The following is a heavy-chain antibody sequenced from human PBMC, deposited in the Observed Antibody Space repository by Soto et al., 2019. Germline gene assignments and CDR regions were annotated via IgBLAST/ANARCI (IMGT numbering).Heavy chain of an antibody. CDR2: LSGSGGST. Sequence: EVQLLESGGGLVQPGGSLRLSCAASGFTFSSYAMSWVRQAPGKGLEWVSALSGSGGSTYYADSVKGRFTLSRDNSKNMLYLQMNSLRAEDKAVYYCAKENGYSSSWFEFDYWGQGTLVTVSS. CDR3: AKENGYSSSWFEFDY. V-gene: IGHV3-23*01. CDR1: GFTFSSYA. D-gene: IGHD6-13*01. J-gene: IGHJ4*02.